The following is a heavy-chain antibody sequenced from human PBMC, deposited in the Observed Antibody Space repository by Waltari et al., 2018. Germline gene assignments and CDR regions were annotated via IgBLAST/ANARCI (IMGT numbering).Heavy chain of an antibody. Sequence: QLQLQESGPGLVKPSETLSLTCTVSGGSISSSSYYWGWIRQPPEKGLEWIGSIYYSGSTYYNPSLKSRVTISVDTSKNQFSLKLSSVTAADTAVYYCARHSGRYYGSGSYYYYYMDVWGKGTTVTVSS. CDR2: IYYSGST. J-gene: IGHJ6*03. D-gene: IGHD3-10*01. V-gene: IGHV4-39*01. CDR3: ARHSGRYYGSGSYYYYYMDV. CDR1: GGSISSSSYY.